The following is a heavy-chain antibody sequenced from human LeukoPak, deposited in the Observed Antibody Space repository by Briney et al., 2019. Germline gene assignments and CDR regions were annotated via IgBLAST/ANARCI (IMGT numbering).Heavy chain of an antibody. Sequence: SETLSLTCAVYGGSFSGYYWSWIRQPPGKGLEWIGEINHSGSTNYNPSLKSRVTISVDTSKNQFSLKLSSVTAADTAVYYCARWAYSSGWDLLYYYGMDVWGQGTTVTVSS. J-gene: IGHJ6*02. D-gene: IGHD6-19*01. V-gene: IGHV4-34*01. CDR2: INHSGST. CDR3: ARWAYSSGWDLLYYYGMDV. CDR1: GGSFSGYY.